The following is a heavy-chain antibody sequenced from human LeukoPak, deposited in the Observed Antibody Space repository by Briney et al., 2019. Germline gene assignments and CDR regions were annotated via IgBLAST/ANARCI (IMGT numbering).Heavy chain of an antibody. CDR1: GGSISSSSYY. J-gene: IGHJ4*02. V-gene: IGHV4-39*07. D-gene: IGHD6-19*01. CDR3: ARDSRRAHLRNGYSSGWSTPGGYFDY. Sequence: SETLSLTCTVSGGSISSSSYYWGWIRQPPGKGLEWIGSIYYSGTTNYNSSLRSRVTISVDTSKNQFSLKLSSVTAADTAAYYCARDSRRAHLRNGYSSGWSTPGGYFDYWGQGTLVTVSS. CDR2: IYYSGTT.